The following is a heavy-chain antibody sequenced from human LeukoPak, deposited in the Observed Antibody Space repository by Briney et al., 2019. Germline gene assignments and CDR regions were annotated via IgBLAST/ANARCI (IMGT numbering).Heavy chain of an antibody. CDR3: ARAIAAAGTYYFDY. CDR1: GYTFTGYY. CDR2: IIPIFGTA. Sequence: SVKVSCKASGYTFTGYYMHWVRQAPGQGLEWMGGIIPIFGTANYAQKFQGRVTITADESTSTAYMELSSLRSEDTAVYYCARAIAAAGTYYFDYWGQGTLVTVSS. D-gene: IGHD6-13*01. J-gene: IGHJ4*02. V-gene: IGHV1-69*13.